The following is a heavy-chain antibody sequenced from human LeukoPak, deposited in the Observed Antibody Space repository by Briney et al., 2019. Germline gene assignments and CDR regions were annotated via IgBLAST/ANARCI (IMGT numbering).Heavy chain of an antibody. CDR2: TYYRSKSYN. Sequence: SQTPSLTCAISGDSVSSNSAAWNWIRQSPSRGLEWLGRTYYRSKSYNDYAVSVKSRITINPDTSKNQFSLQLNAVTPEDTAVYYCARGLVRGVLIPQSLDYWGQGTLVTVSS. D-gene: IGHD3-10*01. CDR3: ARGLVRGVLIPQSLDY. J-gene: IGHJ4*02. V-gene: IGHV6-1*01. CDR1: GDSVSSNSAA.